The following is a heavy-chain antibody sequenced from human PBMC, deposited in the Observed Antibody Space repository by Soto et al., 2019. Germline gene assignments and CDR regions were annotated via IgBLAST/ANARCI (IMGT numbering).Heavy chain of an antibody. Sequence: QLQLQESGPGLVKPSETLSLTCTVSGGSISSSSYYWGWIRQPPGKGLEWIGSIYYSGSTYYNPSLKCRVTISVDTSKNQFSLKLSSVTAADTAVYYCARADSSSLGPYYYYYYMDVWGKGTTVTVSS. D-gene: IGHD6-6*01. CDR1: GGSISSSSYY. CDR3: ARADSSSLGPYYYYYYMDV. V-gene: IGHV4-39*01. J-gene: IGHJ6*03. CDR2: IYYSGST.